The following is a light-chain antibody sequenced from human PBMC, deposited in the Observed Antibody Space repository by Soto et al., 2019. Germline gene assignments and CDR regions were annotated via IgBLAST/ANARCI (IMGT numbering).Light chain of an antibody. CDR2: KAS. CDR3: QHYNSYSEA. V-gene: IGKV1-5*03. Sequence: DIQMTQSPSTLSASVGDRVTIACRASQNISPWLAWYQQKPGKAPKLLIYKASTLKSGVPSRFSGSGSGTEFTLTISSLQPDDFATYYCQHYNSYSEAFGQGTKVDI. J-gene: IGKJ1*01. CDR1: QNISPW.